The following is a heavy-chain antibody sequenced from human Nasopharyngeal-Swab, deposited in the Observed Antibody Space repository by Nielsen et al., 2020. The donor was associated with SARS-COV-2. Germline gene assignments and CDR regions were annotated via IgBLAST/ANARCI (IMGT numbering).Heavy chain of an antibody. CDR3: ARGLDYDILTGYDY. Sequence: GESLKISCAASGYTFTSYAMHWVRQAPGQRLEWMGWINAGNGNTKYSQKFQGRVTITRDTSASTAYMELSSLRSEDTAVYYCARGLDYDILTGYDYWGQGTLVTVSS. D-gene: IGHD3-9*01. V-gene: IGHV1-3*01. J-gene: IGHJ4*02. CDR1: GYTFTSYA. CDR2: INAGNGNT.